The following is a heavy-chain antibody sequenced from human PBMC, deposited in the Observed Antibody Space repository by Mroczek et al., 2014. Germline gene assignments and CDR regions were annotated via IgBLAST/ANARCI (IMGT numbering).Heavy chain of an antibody. Sequence: VQLVESGGGLVQPGGSLRLSCAASGFTFSSYAMSWVXQAPGKGLEWVSAISGSGGSTYYADSVKGRFTISRDNSKNTLYLQMNSLRAEDTAVYYCDERVTVPEAAAVLRTGLDYVGQGTLVHRLL. CDR3: DERVTVPEAAAVLRTGLDY. CDR1: GFTFSSYA. D-gene: IGHD6-13*01. V-gene: IGHV3-23*04. J-gene: IGHJ4*02. CDR2: ISGSGGST.